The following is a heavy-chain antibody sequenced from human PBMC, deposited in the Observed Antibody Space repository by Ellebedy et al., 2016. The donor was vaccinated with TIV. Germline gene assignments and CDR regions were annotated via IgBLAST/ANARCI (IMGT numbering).Heavy chain of an antibody. CDR1: GFTFSSYA. Sequence: GESLKISXAASGFTFSSYAMSWVRQAPGKGLEWVSAISGSGGSTYYADSVKGRFTISRDNSKNTLYLQMNSLRAEDTAVYYCAKDRTRYSNYLRTFDYWGQGTLVTVSS. D-gene: IGHD4-11*01. J-gene: IGHJ4*02. CDR2: ISGSGGST. V-gene: IGHV3-23*01. CDR3: AKDRTRYSNYLRTFDY.